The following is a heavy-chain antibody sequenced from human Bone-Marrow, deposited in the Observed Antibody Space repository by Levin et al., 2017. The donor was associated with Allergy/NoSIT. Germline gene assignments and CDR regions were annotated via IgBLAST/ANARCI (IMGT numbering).Heavy chain of an antibody. J-gene: IGHJ6*03. CDR1: GYSLSEIS. Sequence: ASVKVSCKVSGYSLSEISVQWVRQAPGKGLEWMGGFDRETSQRIYAQKFQGRLTLTDDTSAGTAYMELSSLRSDDTAVYYSATGAVLGPTETGPPPLYYFYYIDVWGKGTTVTVSS. CDR2: FDRETSQR. CDR3: ATGAVLGPTETGPPPLYYFYYIDV. V-gene: IGHV1-24*01. D-gene: IGHD2-21*02.